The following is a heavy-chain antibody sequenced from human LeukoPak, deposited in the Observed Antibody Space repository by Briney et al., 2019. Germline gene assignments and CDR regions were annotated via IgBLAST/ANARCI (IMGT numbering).Heavy chain of an antibody. CDR2: IYYSGST. J-gene: IGHJ4*02. V-gene: IGHV4-39*07. CDR1: GGSISSSSYY. CDR3: ARGVDTAMVLYFDY. Sequence: SETLSLTCTVSGGSISSSSYYWGWIRQPPGKGLEWIGSIYYSGSTYYNPSLKSRVTISVDTSKNQFSLKLSFVTAADTAVYYCARGVDTAMVLYFDYWGQGTLVTVSS. D-gene: IGHD5-18*01.